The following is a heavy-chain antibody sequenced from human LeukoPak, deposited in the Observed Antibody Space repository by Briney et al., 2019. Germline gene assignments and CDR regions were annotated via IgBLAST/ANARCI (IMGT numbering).Heavy chain of an antibody. J-gene: IGHJ4*02. CDR3: ARDPRRRFLGTMLLRTNGY. CDR2: INSDGSST. V-gene: IGHV3-74*01. Sequence: GGSLRLSCAASGFTFSSYWMHWVRQAPGKGLVWVSRINSDGSSTNYADSVKGRFTISRDNAKNSLYLQMNSLRAEDTAVYYCARDPRRRFLGTMLLRTNGYWGQGTLVTVSS. D-gene: IGHD3-10*02. CDR1: GFTFSSYW.